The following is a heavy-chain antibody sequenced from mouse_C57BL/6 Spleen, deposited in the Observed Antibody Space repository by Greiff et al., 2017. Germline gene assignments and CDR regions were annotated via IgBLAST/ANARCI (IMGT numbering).Heavy chain of an antibody. V-gene: IGHV14-1*01. CDR1: GFNIKDYY. Sequence: VQLKESGAELVRPGASVKLSCTASGFNIKDYYMHWVKQRPEQGLEWIGRIDPEAGDTEYAPKFQGKATMTADTSSNTAYLQLSSLTSEDTAVSYWATGITTVRARDYWGQGTSVTVSS. CDR2: IDPEAGDT. D-gene: IGHD1-1*01. CDR3: ATGITTVRARDY. J-gene: IGHJ4*01.